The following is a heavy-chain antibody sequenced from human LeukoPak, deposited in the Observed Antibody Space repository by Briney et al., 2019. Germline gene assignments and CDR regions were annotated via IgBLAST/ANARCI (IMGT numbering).Heavy chain of an antibody. D-gene: IGHD3-3*01. J-gene: IGHJ5*02. CDR3: ARLTIFGVVPGWFDP. V-gene: IGHV1-69*02. CDR1: GGTFSSYT. Sequence: SVKVSCKASGGTFSSYTISWVRQAPGQGLEWMGRIIPILGIANYAQKFQGRVTITADKSTSTAYMELSSLRSEDTAVYYCARLTIFGVVPGWFDPWGQGTLVTVSS. CDR2: IIPILGIA.